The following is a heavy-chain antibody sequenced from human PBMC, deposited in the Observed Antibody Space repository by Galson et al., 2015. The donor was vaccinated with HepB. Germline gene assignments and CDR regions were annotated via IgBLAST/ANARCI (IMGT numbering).Heavy chain of an antibody. D-gene: IGHD6-6*01. V-gene: IGHV1-3*01. CDR1: GYTFTSYA. CDR2: INAGNGNT. Sequence: SVKVSCKASGYTFTSYAMHWVRQAPGQRLEWMGWINAGNGNTKYSQKFQGRVTITRDTSASTAYMELSSLKSEDTAVYYCASLIAARQRTRFDSWDQGALVTVSS. J-gene: IGHJ4*02. CDR3: ASLIAARQRTRFDS.